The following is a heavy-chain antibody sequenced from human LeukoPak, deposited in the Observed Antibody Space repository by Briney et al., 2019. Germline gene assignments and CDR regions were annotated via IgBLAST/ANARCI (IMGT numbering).Heavy chain of an antibody. CDR3: ARDHLLFRQPPNWFDP. D-gene: IGHD1-14*01. J-gene: IGHJ5*02. Sequence: ASVKVSCKASGYTFTGYFMHWVRQAPGQGLEWMGWINPNSGGTNYAQKFQGRVTMTRDTSISTAYMELSRLRSDDTAVYYCARDHLLFRQPPNWFDPWGQGTLVTVSS. V-gene: IGHV1-2*02. CDR2: INPNSGGT. CDR1: GYTFTGYF.